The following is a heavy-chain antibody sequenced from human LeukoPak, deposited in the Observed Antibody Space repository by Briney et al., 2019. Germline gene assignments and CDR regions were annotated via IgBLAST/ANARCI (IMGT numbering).Heavy chain of an antibody. D-gene: IGHD5-24*01. Sequence: PSGTLSLTCTVSGGSISSYYWSWIRQPPGKGLEWIGYIYTSGSTNYNPSLESRVTISVDTSKNQFSLKLSSVTAADTAVYYCARAGWLQPFDYWGQGTLVTVSS. J-gene: IGHJ4*02. CDR2: IYTSGST. CDR1: GGSISSYY. V-gene: IGHV4-4*09. CDR3: ARAGWLQPFDY.